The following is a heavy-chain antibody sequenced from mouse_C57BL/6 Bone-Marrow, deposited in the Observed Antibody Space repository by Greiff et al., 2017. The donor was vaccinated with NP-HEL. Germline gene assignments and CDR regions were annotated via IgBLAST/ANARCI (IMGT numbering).Heavy chain of an antibody. D-gene: IGHD1-1*01. Sequence: VQLKESGAELVKPGASVKLSCTASGFNIKDYYMHWVKQRTEQGLEWIGRIDPEDGETKYAPKFQGKATITADTSSNTAYLQLSSLTSEDTAVYYCARRLIYYYGSSFLYYAMDYWGQGTSVTVSS. V-gene: IGHV14-2*01. CDR2: IDPEDGET. J-gene: IGHJ4*01. CDR1: GFNIKDYY. CDR3: ARRLIYYYGSSFLYYAMDY.